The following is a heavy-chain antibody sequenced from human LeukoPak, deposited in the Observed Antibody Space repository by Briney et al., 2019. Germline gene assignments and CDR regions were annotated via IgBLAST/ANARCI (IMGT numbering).Heavy chain of an antibody. J-gene: IGHJ4*02. V-gene: IGHV3-30-3*02. CDR3: AKQHISSWYYFDY. Sequence: GGSLRLSCAASGFTFSDYAMHWVRQAPGKGLEWLAVISYDGSNKYYADSVKGRLTISRDNSKNTLFLQMNSLRAEDTAVYYCAKQHISSWYYFDYWGQGTLVTVSS. D-gene: IGHD6-13*01. CDR1: GFTFSDYA. CDR2: ISYDGSNK.